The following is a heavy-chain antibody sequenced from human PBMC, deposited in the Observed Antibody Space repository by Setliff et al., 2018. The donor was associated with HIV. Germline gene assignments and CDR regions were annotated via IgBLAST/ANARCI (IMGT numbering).Heavy chain of an antibody. D-gene: IGHD6-19*01. J-gene: IGHJ4*02. CDR2: IWYDGSNK. CDR1: GFTFSSYG. V-gene: IGHV3-33*06. Sequence: GGSLRLSCAASGFTFSSYGMHWVRQAPGKGLEWVAVIWYDGSNKYYADSVKGRFTISRDNSKNTLYLQMNSLRAEDTAVYYCAKKTRGIAVAGDCYSAFDYWGQGNLVTVSS. CDR3: AKKTRGIAVAGDCYSAFDY.